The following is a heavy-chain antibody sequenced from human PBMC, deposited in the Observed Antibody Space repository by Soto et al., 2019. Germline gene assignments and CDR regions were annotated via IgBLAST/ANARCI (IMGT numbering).Heavy chain of an antibody. V-gene: IGHV3-23*01. CDR2: ITLSGAT. CDR1: GFTFRSFA. Sequence: GESLKISCAASGFTFRSFAMAWVRQAAGKGLEWVSTITLSGATVYADSVKGRFIISGDNSKNTLYLQMHSLTVEDTGVYYCGKEPEVPGRGLDYCGQGSLLTVSS. J-gene: IGHJ4*02. CDR3: GKEPEVPGRGLDY.